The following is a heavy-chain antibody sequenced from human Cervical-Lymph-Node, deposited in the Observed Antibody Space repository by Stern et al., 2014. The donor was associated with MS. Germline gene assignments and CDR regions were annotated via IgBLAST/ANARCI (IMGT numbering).Heavy chain of an antibody. Sequence: VQLVESGGGLVQPGRSLRLSCTASGFTFGDYAMSWVRQAPGKGLEWVGFIRNKAYGGTTEYAASVKGRFTISRDDSKSIAYLQMNSLKTEDTAVYYCTRDDYDSSGYYSPERFQHWGQGTLVTVSS. D-gene: IGHD3-22*01. V-gene: IGHV3-49*04. CDR2: IRNKAYGGTT. J-gene: IGHJ1*01. CDR1: GFTFGDYA. CDR3: TRDDYDSSGYYSPERFQH.